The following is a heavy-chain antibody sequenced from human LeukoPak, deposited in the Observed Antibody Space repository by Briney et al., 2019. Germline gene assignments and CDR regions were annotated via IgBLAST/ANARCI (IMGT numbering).Heavy chain of an antibody. V-gene: IGHV4-61*02. J-gene: IGHJ6*03. CDR1: GGSISSGSYY. CDR2: IYTSGST. Sequence: SETLSLTCTVSGGSISSGSYYWSWIRQPAGKGLEYIGRIYTSGSTNYNPSLKSRVTISVDTSKNQFSLKLSSVTAADTAVYYCARAFRPIGCSGGSCCSYYYYYMDVWGKGTTVTVSS. D-gene: IGHD2-15*01. CDR3: ARAFRPIGCSGGSCCSYYYYYMDV.